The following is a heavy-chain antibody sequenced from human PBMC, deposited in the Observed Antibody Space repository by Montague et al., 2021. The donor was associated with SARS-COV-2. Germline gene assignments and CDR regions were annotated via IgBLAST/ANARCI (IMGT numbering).Heavy chain of an antibody. CDR1: GGAINRGDYY. CDR3: AREVVHVDVLTDIPKVLYCGLDV. J-gene: IGHJ6*02. CDR2: IYSTGDK. Sequence: TLSLTCTVSGGAINRGDYYWTWIRQPPGKGREWIGNIYSTGDKSYSPSLKGRVGISLDSSKNQVSLNLRSVAAADTAVYYCAREVVHVDVLTDIPKVLYCGLDVWGQGTTVVVSS. V-gene: IGHV4-30-4*08. D-gene: IGHD2-21*02.